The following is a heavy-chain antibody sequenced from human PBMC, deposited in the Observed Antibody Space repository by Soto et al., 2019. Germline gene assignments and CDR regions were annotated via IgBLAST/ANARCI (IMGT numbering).Heavy chain of an antibody. V-gene: IGHV1-69*01. CDR3: ARDLEVVVLGVDHYYYYGMDV. J-gene: IGHJ6*02. D-gene: IGHD2-15*01. Sequence: QVQLVQSGAEVKKPGSSVKVSCRTSGGIFSSYALNWVRQAPGQGLEWMGGIIPIFETANYAQKFQGRVTITADEITGTAYMELRSLRSEDTGVYYCARDLEVVVLGVDHYYYYGMDVWGQGTTVTVSS. CDR1: GGIFSSYA. CDR2: IIPIFETA.